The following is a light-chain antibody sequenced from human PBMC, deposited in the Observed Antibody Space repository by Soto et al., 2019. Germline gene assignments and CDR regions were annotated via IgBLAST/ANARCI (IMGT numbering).Light chain of an antibody. V-gene: IGLV2-8*01. Sequence: QSALTQPPSASGSPGQSVTISCTGTKNDIGVYDFVSWYQHHPGKAPRLIIYEVVQRPSGVPDRFSGSKSGNTASLTVSGLQAADEADYFCKSYAGSNAYFFGSGTKLTVL. CDR2: EVV. CDR3: KSYAGSNAYF. CDR1: KNDIGVYDF. J-gene: IGLJ1*01.